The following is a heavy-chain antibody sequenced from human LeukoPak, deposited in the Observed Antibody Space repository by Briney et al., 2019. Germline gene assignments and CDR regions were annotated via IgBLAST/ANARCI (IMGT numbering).Heavy chain of an antibody. D-gene: IGHD3-9*01. CDR3: ARVGRIYDILTGYHYYFDY. CDR1: GGSISSYY. V-gene: IGHV4-59*01. J-gene: IGHJ4*02. CDR2: IYYSGST. Sequence: PSETLSLTCTVSGGSISSYYWSWIRQPPGKGLEWIGYIYYSGSTNYNPSLKSRVTISVDTSKNQCSLKLSSVTAADTAVYYCARVGRIYDILTGYHYYFDYWGQGTLVTVSS.